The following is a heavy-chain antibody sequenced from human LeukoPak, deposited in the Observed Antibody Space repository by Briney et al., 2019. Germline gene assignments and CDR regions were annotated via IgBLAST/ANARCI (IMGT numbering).Heavy chain of an antibody. CDR2: ISSSGNTI. CDR3: ARGRRFLEWLLFLRGYYFDY. J-gene: IGHJ4*02. V-gene: IGHV3-48*03. D-gene: IGHD3-3*01. CDR1: GFTFSSYE. Sequence: QPGGSLRLSCAASGFTFSSYEMNWVRQAPGKGLEWVSYISSSGNTIYYADSVKGRFTISRDNAKNSLYLQMNSLRAEDTAVYYCARGRRFLEWLLFLRGYYFDYWGQGTLVTVSS.